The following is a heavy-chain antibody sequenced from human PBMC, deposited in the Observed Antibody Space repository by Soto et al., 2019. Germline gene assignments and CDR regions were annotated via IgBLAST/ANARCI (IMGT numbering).Heavy chain of an antibody. CDR1: GDSVTSHY. V-gene: IGHV4-59*08. D-gene: IGHD3-10*01. J-gene: IGHJ4*02. CDR3: ARHAHYYGSGTSEY. CDR2: IYYSGST. Sequence: PSETLSLTCSFSGDSVTSHYLTWIRQSPEKGLEWIGYIYYSGSTHYNPSLKSRVTISVDTSKNQFSLKLSSVTAADTAVYYCARHAHYYGSGTSEYWGQGTLVTVSS.